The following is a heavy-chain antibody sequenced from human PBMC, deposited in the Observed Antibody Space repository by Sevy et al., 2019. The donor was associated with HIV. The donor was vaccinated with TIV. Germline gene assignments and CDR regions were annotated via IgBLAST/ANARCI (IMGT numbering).Heavy chain of an antibody. D-gene: IGHD4-17*01. Sequence: GGSLRLSCAASGFTFSDYYMSWIRQAPGKGLQWISYISSSGDTIYYADSVKGRFTISRDNAKNSLSLQMNSLRAEDTALYYCARDHVKDGDLGDYYYYAMDVWGQGTTVTVSS. CDR1: GFTFSDYY. V-gene: IGHV3-11*01. J-gene: IGHJ6*02. CDR2: ISSSGDTI. CDR3: ARDHVKDGDLGDYYYYAMDV.